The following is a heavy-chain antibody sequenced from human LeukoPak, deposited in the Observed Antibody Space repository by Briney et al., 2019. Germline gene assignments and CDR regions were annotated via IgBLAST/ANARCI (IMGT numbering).Heavy chain of an antibody. CDR2: INHSGST. CDR1: GGSFSGYY. CDR3: AGGLRYCSSTSCYEGPLYYYYMDV. J-gene: IGHJ6*03. V-gene: IGHV4-34*01. D-gene: IGHD2-2*01. Sequence: SETLSLTCAVSGGSFSGYYWSWIRQPPGKGLEWIGEINHSGSTNYNPSLKSRVTISVDTSKNQFSLKLSPVTAADTAVYYCAGGLRYCSSTSCYEGPLYYYYMDVWGKGTTVTVSS.